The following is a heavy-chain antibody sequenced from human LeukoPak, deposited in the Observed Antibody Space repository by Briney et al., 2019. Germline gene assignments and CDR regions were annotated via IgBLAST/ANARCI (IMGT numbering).Heavy chain of an antibody. J-gene: IGHJ4*02. D-gene: IGHD3-9*01. CDR2: IYPGDSDT. V-gene: IGHV5-51*01. Sequence: GESLKISCKGSGYKFTSYWIGWVRQMLGKGLEWMGIIYPGDSDTRYSPSFQGQVTISADKSISTAYLQWSSLKASDTAMYYCAGLAGPILTGYSPFDYWGQGTLVTVSS. CDR3: AGLAGPILTGYSPFDY. CDR1: GYKFTSYW.